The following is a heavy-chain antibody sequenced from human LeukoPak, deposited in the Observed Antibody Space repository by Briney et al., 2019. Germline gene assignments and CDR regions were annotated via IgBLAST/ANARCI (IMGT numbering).Heavy chain of an antibody. V-gene: IGHV3-30*18. CDR3: AKLGFDSSGSHTLFDL. CDR2: ISYDGSNK. Sequence: GGSLRLSCAASGFTFGSYAMHWVRQAPGKGLEWVAIISYDGSNKYYVDSVKGRFTISRDNSKNTLNLELNSLRVEDTAVYYCAKLGFDSSGSHTLFDLWGQGTLVTVSS. CDR1: GFTFGSYA. D-gene: IGHD3-22*01. J-gene: IGHJ4*02.